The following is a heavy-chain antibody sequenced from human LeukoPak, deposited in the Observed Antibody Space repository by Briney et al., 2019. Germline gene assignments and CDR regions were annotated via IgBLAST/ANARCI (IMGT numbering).Heavy chain of an antibody. CDR3: ASSRKDTYYDFWSGYYFDY. CDR2: IIPIFGTA. D-gene: IGHD3-3*01. V-gene: IGHV1-69*13. CDR1: GGTFSSYA. Sequence: EASVKVSCKASGGTFSSYAIGWVRQAPGQGLEWMGGIIPIFGTANYAQKFQGRVTITADESTSTAYMELSSLRSEDTAVYYCASSRKDTYYDFWSGYYFDYWGQGTLVTVSS. J-gene: IGHJ4*02.